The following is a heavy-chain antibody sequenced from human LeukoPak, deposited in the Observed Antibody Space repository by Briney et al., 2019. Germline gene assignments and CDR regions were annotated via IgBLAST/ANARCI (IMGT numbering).Heavy chain of an antibody. CDR3: ARANTYGSGRFH. V-gene: IGHV4-61*09. J-gene: IGHJ4*02. CDR2: IYISGST. CDR1: GGSISSGSYY. Sequence: SQTLSLTCTVSGGSISSGSYYWSWIRQPAGKGLEWIGHIYISGSTNYNPSLMSRVTISVDTSKNQFSLKLSSVTAADTALYYCARANTYGSGRFHWGQGTLVTVSS. D-gene: IGHD3-10*01.